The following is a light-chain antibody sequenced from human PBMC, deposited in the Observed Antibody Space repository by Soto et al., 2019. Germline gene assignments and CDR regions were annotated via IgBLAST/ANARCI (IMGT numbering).Light chain of an antibody. CDR1: QSVSSY. Sequence: EIVLTQSPATLSLSPGERATLSCRASQSVSSYLAWYQQNPGQAPRLLIYDASNRATGIPARFSGSGSGTDFTLTISSLEAEDFAVYYCQQRSNWLTFGGGTKVEIK. CDR2: DAS. J-gene: IGKJ4*01. CDR3: QQRSNWLT. V-gene: IGKV3-11*01.